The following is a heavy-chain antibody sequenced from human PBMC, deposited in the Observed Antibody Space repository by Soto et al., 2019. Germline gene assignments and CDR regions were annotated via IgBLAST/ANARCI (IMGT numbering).Heavy chain of an antibody. CDR3: ARDLGRGGSLGYCSSTSCYNLDY. Sequence: SETLSLTCAVSGGSISGSYYYWGWLRQSPGKGPEWIGSVFYTGFTSYNPSLESRVSVSVDTSKNQFSLKLSSVTAADTAVYYCARDLGRGGSLGYCSSTSCYNLDYWGQGTLVTVSS. CDR2: VFYTGFT. J-gene: IGHJ4*02. V-gene: IGHV4-39*02. D-gene: IGHD2-2*02. CDR1: GGSISGSYYY.